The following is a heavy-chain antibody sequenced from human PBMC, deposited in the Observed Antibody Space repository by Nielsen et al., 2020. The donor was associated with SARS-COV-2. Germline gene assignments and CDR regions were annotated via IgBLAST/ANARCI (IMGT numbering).Heavy chain of an antibody. CDR1: GGSISSSSYY. Sequence: GSLRLSCTVSGGSISSSSYYWGWIRQPPGKGLEWIGSIYYSGSTYYNPSLKSRVTISVDTSKNQFSLKLSSVTAADTAVYYCARSTVPAAPHDDYYYMDVWGKGTTVTVSS. V-gene: IGHV4-39*01. CDR3: ARSTVPAAPHDDYYYMDV. J-gene: IGHJ6*03. CDR2: IYYSGST. D-gene: IGHD2-2*01.